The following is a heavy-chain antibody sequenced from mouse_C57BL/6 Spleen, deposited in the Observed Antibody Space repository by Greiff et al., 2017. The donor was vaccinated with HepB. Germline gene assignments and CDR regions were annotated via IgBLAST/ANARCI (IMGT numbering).Heavy chain of an antibody. J-gene: IGHJ3*01. D-gene: IGHD2-4*01. CDR2: IYPGDGDT. V-gene: IGHV1-82*01. CDR1: GYAFSSSW. CDR3: AYDYDGAY. Sequence: QVQLQQSGPELVKPGASVKISCKASGYAFSSSWMNWVKQRPGKGLEWIGRIYPGDGDTNYNGTFKGKATLTADKSSSTAYMQLSSLTSEDSAVYFCAYDYDGAYWGQGTLVTVSA.